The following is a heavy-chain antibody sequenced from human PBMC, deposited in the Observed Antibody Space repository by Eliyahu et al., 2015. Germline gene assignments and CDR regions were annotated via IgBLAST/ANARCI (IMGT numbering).Heavy chain of an antibody. Sequence: GLEWVSYISTSSDTIYYADSVKGRFTISRDNAKNSLYLQVTSLRDEDTAVYYCARLSSDWYLDLWGRGTLVTVSS. V-gene: IGHV3-48*02. D-gene: IGHD3-10*01. CDR3: ARLSSDWYLDL. CDR2: ISTSSDTI. J-gene: IGHJ2*01.